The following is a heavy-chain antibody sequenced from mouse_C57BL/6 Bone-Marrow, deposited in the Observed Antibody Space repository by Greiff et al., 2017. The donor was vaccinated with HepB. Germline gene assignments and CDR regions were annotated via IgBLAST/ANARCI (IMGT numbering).Heavy chain of an antibody. CDR1: GYTFTDHT. CDR3: ASSGEGYGSSFYWYFDV. Sequence: QVQLQQSDAELVKPGASVKISCKVSGYTFTDHTIHWMKQRPEQGLEWIGYIYPRDGSTKYNEKFKGKATLTADKYSSTAYMQLDSLTSEDSAVYFCASSGEGYGSSFYWYFDVWGTGTTVTVSS. CDR2: IYPRDGST. J-gene: IGHJ1*03. V-gene: IGHV1-78*01. D-gene: IGHD1-1*01.